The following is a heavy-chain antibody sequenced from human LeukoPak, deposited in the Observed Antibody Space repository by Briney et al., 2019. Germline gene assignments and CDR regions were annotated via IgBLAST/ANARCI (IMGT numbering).Heavy chain of an antibody. V-gene: IGHV4-4*09. CDR3: ARLNCSGGSCYSGGYAFDI. Sequence: SSETLSLTCTVSGGSISSYYWSWIRQPPGKGLEWIGYIYTSGSTNYNPSLKSRVTISVDTSKNQFSLKLSSVTAADTAVYYCARLNCSGGSCYSGGYAFDIWGQGTMVAVSS. D-gene: IGHD2-15*01. J-gene: IGHJ3*02. CDR2: IYTSGST. CDR1: GGSISSYY.